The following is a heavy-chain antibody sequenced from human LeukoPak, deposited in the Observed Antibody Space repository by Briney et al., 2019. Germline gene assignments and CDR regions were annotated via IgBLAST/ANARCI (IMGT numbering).Heavy chain of an antibody. CDR3: ARASGNYLYFDY. J-gene: IGHJ4*02. D-gene: IGHD1-7*01. V-gene: IGHV3-53*01. CDR1: GFIVSSNY. CDR2: IYSGGRT. Sequence: PGGSLRLSCAASGFIVSSNYMSWVRQAPGKGLEWVSVIYSGGRTYYADSVKGRFSISRDNSKNTLYLQMNSLRAEDTAVYYCARASGNYLYFDYWGQGALVTVSS.